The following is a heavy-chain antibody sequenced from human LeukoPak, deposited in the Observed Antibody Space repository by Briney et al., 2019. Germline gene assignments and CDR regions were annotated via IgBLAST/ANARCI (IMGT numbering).Heavy chain of an antibody. D-gene: IGHD2-15*01. Sequence: PSETLSLTCAVSGGSISSGGYSWSWIRQPPGKGLEWIGYIYHSGSTYYNPSLKSRVTISVDRSKNQFSLKLSSVTAADTAVYYCARVSCSGGGCRHDAFDIWGQGTMVTVSS. CDR1: GGSISSGGYS. V-gene: IGHV4-30-2*01. J-gene: IGHJ3*02. CDR2: IYHSGST. CDR3: ARVSCSGGGCRHDAFDI.